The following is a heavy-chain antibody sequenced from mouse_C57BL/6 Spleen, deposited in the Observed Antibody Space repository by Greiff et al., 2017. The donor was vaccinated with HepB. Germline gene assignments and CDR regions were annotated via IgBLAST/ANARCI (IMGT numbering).Heavy chain of an antibody. Sequence: EVKLMESGPGLVKPSQSLSLTCSVTGYSITSGYYWNWIRQFPGNKLEWMGYISYDGSNNYNPSLKNRISITLDTSKNQFFLKLNSVTTEDAATYYCARADYDEGFAYWGQGTLVTVSA. D-gene: IGHD2-4*01. CDR3: ARADYDEGFAY. CDR1: GYSITSGYY. V-gene: IGHV3-6*01. J-gene: IGHJ3*01. CDR2: ISYDGSN.